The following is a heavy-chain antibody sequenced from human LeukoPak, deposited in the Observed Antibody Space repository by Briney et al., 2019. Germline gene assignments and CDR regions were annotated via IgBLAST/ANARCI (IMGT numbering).Heavy chain of an antibody. CDR1: GGSISSSNW. Sequence: SGTLSLTCAVSGGSISSSNWWSWVRQPPGKGLEWIGEIYHSGSTNYNPSLKSRVTISVDTSKNQFSLKLSSVTAADTAVYYCTGRYYDRPPDYWGQGTLVTVSS. CDR2: IYHSGST. V-gene: IGHV4-4*02. CDR3: TGRYYDRPPDY. J-gene: IGHJ4*02. D-gene: IGHD3-22*01.